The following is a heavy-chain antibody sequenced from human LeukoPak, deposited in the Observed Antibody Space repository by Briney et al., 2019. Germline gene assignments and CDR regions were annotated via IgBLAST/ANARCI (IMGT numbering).Heavy chain of an antibody. Sequence: GWSLRLSCAASGFTFSSYWMHWVRQAPGKGLVWVSRINSDGSSTSYADSVKGRFTISRDNAKNTLYLQMNSLRAEDTAVYYCARDGPRRGLDYWGQGTLVTVSS. J-gene: IGHJ4*02. CDR1: GFTFSSYW. D-gene: IGHD3-10*01. V-gene: IGHV3-74*01. CDR3: ARDGPRRGLDY. CDR2: INSDGSST.